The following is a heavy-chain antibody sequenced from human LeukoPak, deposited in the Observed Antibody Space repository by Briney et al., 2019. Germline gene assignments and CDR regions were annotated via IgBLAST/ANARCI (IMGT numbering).Heavy chain of an antibody. D-gene: IGHD3/OR15-3a*01. J-gene: IGHJ6*03. CDR1: GYTFTTYN. CDR3: ARDHEEDWLAEEYYYYMDV. CDR2: ISGYNGNT. V-gene: IGHV1-18*01. Sequence: ASVKVSCKASGYTFTTYNINWVRQAPGQGLEWMGWISGYNGNTNYAQKLQGRVTMTTDTSTSTAYMELRSLRSDDTAVYYCARDHEEDWLAEEYYYYMDVWGRGTTVTISS.